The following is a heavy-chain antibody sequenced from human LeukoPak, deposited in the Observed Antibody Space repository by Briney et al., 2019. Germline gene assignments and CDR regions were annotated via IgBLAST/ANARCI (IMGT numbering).Heavy chain of an antibody. CDR3: ARHRSSWLIDY. CDR2: ISDSGGNT. Sequence: GGSLRLSCAASGFTFNSYAMSWVRQAPWERLQWVSGISDSGGNTYYADSVRGRFTISRDNSKNTLYLQMNSLRAEDTAVYYCARHRSSWLIDYWGQGALVTVSS. J-gene: IGHJ4*02. D-gene: IGHD6-6*01. CDR1: GFTFNSYA. V-gene: IGHV3-23*01.